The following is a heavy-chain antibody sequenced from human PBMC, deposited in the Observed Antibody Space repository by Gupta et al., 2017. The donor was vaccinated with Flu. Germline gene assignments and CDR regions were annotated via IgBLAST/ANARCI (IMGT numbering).Heavy chain of an antibody. Sequence: EVQLVESGGGLVQPGGSMRLSCAASGFTFSSYAMHLVRQAPGKGLEYVSAISRNGGSTYYANSVKGRFTISRDNSKNTLYLQMGSLRAEDMAVYYCARGGSPGWELPPRPAPLLGPDFDYWGQGTLVTVSS. J-gene: IGHJ4*02. V-gene: IGHV3-64*01. CDR2: ISRNGGST. CDR3: ARGGSPGWELPPRPAPLLGPDFDY. CDR1: GFTFSSYA. D-gene: IGHD1-26*01.